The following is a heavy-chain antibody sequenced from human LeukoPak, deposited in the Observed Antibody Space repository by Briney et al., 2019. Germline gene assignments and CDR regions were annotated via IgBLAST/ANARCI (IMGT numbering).Heavy chain of an antibody. V-gene: IGHV4-34*01. J-gene: IGHJ4*02. D-gene: IGHD6-13*01. Sequence: PSETLSLTCAVYGGSFSGYYWSWIRQPPGKGLEWIGEINHSGSTYYNPSLKSRVTISVDRSKNQFSLKLSSVTAADTAVYYCARGSSTGYSSSWALFDYWGQGTLVTVSS. CDR2: INHSGST. CDR3: ARGSSTGYSSSWALFDY. CDR1: GGSFSGYY.